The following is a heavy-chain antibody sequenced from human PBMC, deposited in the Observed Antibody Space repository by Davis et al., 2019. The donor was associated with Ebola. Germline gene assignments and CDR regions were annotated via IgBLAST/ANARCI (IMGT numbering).Heavy chain of an antibody. CDR3: ARAHYDFWSGYSAFDI. J-gene: IGHJ3*02. CDR1: GFSFSSYW. CDR2: ISSDGTST. Sequence: GESLKISCAASGFSFSSYWMNWVRQFPVQSRVVCARISSDGTSTSYADSVKGRFTISRDNAKNTLYLQMNSLRAEDTAGEDCARAHYDFWSGYSAFDIWGQGKVVTVSS. V-gene: IGHV3-74*01. D-gene: IGHD3-3*01.